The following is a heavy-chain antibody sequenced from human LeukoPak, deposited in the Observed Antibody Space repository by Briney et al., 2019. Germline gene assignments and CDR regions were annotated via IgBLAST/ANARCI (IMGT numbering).Heavy chain of an antibody. J-gene: IGHJ5*02. CDR1: EFTFSIYA. Sequence: GGSLRLSCAVSEFTFSIYAMNWVRQAPGKGLGWVSAISGSGGSTHNADSVKGRFTISRDNSKNTLYLQMNSLRADDTAVYYCVRGYSYGWFDPWGQGTLVTVSS. CDR2: ISGSGGST. V-gene: IGHV3-23*01. D-gene: IGHD5-18*01. CDR3: VRGYSYGWFDP.